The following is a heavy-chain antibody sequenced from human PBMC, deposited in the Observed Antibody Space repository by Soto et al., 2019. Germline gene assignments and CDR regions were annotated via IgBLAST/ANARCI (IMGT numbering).Heavy chain of an antibody. CDR2: IYPGDSDT. CDR3: ARPPYSASYYYFDQ. V-gene: IGHV5-51*01. Sequence: GESLKISCKASGYSFTSYWIGWVRQMPGKGLEWMGIIYPGDSDTIYSPSFQGQVAISADKSISTAYLQWNSLKASDTAMYYCARPPYSASYYYFDQWGQGTPVTVSS. D-gene: IGHD1-26*01. J-gene: IGHJ4*02. CDR1: GYSFTSYW.